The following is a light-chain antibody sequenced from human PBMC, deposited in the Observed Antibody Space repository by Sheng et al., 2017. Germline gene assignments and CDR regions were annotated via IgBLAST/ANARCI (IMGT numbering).Light chain of an antibody. CDR2: GAS. Sequence: EIVMTQSPVTLSVSPGERATLSCRASQSVSSNLAWYQQKPGQAPRLLIYGASTRPTGIPARFSGSGSGTEFTLTISSLQSEDFAVYYCQHYENWPYSFGQGTKLEIK. CDR1: QSVSSN. V-gene: IGKV3-15*01. CDR3: QHYENWPYS. J-gene: IGKJ2*03.